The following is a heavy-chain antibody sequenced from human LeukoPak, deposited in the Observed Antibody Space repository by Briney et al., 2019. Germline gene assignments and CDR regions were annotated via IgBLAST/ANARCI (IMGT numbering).Heavy chain of an antibody. CDR2: IYSDGST. D-gene: IGHD1-14*01. J-gene: IGHJ4*02. Sequence: GGSLRLSCAASGFTVSSNYMSWVRQAPGKGLEWVSFIYSDGSTYYADSVQGRFTLSRDNSKNTLYLQMNSLRAEDTAVYYCARAPGFIDYWGQGTLVTVSS. CDR3: ARAPGFIDY. V-gene: IGHV3-66*01. CDR1: GFTVSSNY.